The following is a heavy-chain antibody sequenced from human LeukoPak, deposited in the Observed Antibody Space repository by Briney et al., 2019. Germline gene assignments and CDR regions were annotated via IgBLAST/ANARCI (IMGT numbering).Heavy chain of an antibody. CDR2: IYYSGST. CDR1: GGSISSYY. Sequence: PSETLSLTCTVSGGSISSYYWSWIRQPPGKGLEWIGSIYYSGSTYYNPSLKSRVTISVDTSKNQFSLKLSSVTAADTAVYYCARLQAPGESLKSITMVRGVIGDHWGQGTMVTVSS. D-gene: IGHD3-10*01. J-gene: IGHJ3*01. CDR3: ARLQAPGESLKSITMVRGVIGDH. V-gene: IGHV4-59*05.